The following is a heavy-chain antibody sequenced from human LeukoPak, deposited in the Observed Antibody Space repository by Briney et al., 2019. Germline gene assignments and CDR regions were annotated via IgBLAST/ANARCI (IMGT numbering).Heavy chain of an antibody. V-gene: IGHV3-74*01. CDR1: GFTFSSYW. D-gene: IGHD3-10*01. Sequence: GGSLRLSCAASGFTFSSYWMHWVRQAPGKGLVWVSRINTNGSPTQYADSVKGRFTISRDNAKNTLYLQMNSLRAEDTAVYYCAGDLLSGSGSLGYWGQGTLVTVSS. CDR2: INTNGSPT. J-gene: IGHJ4*02. CDR3: AGDLLSGSGSLGY.